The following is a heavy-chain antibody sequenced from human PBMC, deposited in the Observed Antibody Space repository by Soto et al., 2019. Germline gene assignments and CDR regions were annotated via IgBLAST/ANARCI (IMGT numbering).Heavy chain of an antibody. D-gene: IGHD4-4*01. CDR1: GFTFRNYA. CDR3: AKRRVTGKVADAFDI. Sequence: QVQLVESGGGVVPPGGSLRLSCAASGFTFRNYAMYWVRQAPGKGLEWVAVISADESNKYYTDSVKGRFTISRDNSRNTMYLQMNSLRAEDADVYYCAKRRVTGKVADAFDIWGQGTMVTVSS. V-gene: IGHV3-30-3*01. J-gene: IGHJ3*02. CDR2: ISADESNK.